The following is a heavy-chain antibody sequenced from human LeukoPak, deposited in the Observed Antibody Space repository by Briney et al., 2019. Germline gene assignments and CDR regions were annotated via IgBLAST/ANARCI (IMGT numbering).Heavy chain of an antibody. CDR3: ARDKLSYYYYYGMDV. V-gene: IGHV3-21*01. Sequence: PGGSLRLSCAASGFTFSSYSMNWVRQAPGKGLEWVSSISSSSSYIYYADSVKGRFTISRDNAKNSLYLQMNSLRAEDTAVYYCARDKLSYYYYYGMDVWGQGTTVTVSS. CDR1: GFTFSSYS. D-gene: IGHD1-7*01. CDR2: ISSSSSYI. J-gene: IGHJ6*02.